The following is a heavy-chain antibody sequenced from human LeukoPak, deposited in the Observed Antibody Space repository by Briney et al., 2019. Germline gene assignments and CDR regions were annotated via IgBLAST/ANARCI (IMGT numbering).Heavy chain of an antibody. CDR3: ARVGQFDP. Sequence: SETLSLTCTVSGGSISSSSYYWGWIRQPPGRGLEWIGSIYYSGSTYYNPSLKSRVTISVDTSKNQFSLKLSSVTAADTAVYYCARVGQFDPWGQGTLVTVSS. J-gene: IGHJ5*02. V-gene: IGHV4-39*07. CDR2: IYYSGST. CDR1: GGSISSSSYY.